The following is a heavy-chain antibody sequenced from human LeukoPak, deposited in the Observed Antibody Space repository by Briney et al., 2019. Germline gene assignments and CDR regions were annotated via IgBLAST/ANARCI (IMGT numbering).Heavy chain of an antibody. CDR3: ARDLGLRGST. J-gene: IGHJ5*02. Sequence: GGSLRLSCEASGLTFSNSWMHWVRHIPGKGLVWVSRMYGDMRDISYADSVKGRFTIPRDNAKNTVYLQMNSLRGEDTAVYYCARDLGLRGSTWGQGTLVTVSS. CDR2: MYGDMRDI. D-gene: IGHD5-12*01. V-gene: IGHV3-74*01. CDR1: GLTFSNSW.